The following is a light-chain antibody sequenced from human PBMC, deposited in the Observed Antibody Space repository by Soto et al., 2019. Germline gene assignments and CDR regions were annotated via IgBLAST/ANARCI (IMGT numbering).Light chain of an antibody. V-gene: IGKV1-39*01. J-gene: IGKJ1*01. CDR3: QQTYSLPRT. CDR2: SAS. CDR1: QTVSKF. Sequence: DVQMTQSPSSLSASVGDSVTIACRASQTVSKFLNWYQQKPGKVPDLLIYSASTLYSGVPSRFSGSGSGTEFTLTISNLQPEDFATYYCQQTYSLPRTFAQGTKVDIK.